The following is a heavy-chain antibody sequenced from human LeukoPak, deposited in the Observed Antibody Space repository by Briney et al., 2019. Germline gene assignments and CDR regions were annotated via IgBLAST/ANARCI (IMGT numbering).Heavy chain of an antibody. CDR1: GFTFSSYA. D-gene: IGHD5-18*01. CDR2: ISGSVIST. V-gene: IGHV3-23*01. CDR3: AKDREYSYAPPDY. J-gene: IGHJ4*02. Sequence: PGGSLRLSCAASGFTFSSYAMSWVRQAPGKGLEWVSAISGSVISTYYADSVKGRFTISRDNSKNTLYLQMNSLRAEDTAIYYCAKDREYSYAPPDYWGQGTLVTVSS.